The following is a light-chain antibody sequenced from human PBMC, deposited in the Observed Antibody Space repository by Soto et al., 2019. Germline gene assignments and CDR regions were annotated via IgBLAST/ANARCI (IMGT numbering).Light chain of an antibody. Sequence: QSALTQPASVSGSPGQSITISCTGTSSDVGGYNYVSWYQQHPGKAPKFMIYDVSNRPSGVSNRFSGSKSGNTASPTISGLQAEDEADYYCSSYTSSSTLDVFGTGTKVTVL. CDR3: SSYTSSSTLDV. J-gene: IGLJ1*01. CDR2: DVS. CDR1: SSDVGGYNY. V-gene: IGLV2-14*01.